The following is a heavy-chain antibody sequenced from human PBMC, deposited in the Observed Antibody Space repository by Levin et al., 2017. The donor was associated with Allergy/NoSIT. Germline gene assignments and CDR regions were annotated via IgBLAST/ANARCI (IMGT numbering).Heavy chain of an antibody. CDR1: GYTFTGYY. V-gene: IGHV1-2*02. Sequence: GESLKISCKASGYTFTGYYMHWVRQAPGQGLEWMGWINPNSGGTNYAQKFQGRVTMTRDTSISTAYMELSRLRSDDTAMYYCARDIEYSSYWYIFDHWGQGTLVTVSS. CDR2: INPNSGGT. CDR3: ARDIEYSSYWYIFDH. J-gene: IGHJ4*02. D-gene: IGHD5-12*01.